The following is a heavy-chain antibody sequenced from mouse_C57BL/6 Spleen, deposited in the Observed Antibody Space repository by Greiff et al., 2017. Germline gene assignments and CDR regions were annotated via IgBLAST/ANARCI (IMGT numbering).Heavy chain of an antibody. CDR2: IRRKSSNYAT. J-gene: IGHJ4*01. CDR3: VRVNAMDY. Sequence: EVQLVESGGGLVQPKGSLKLSCAASGFTFNTYAMHWVRQAPGKGLEWVARIRRKSSNYATYYADSVKDRFTISRDDSQSMLYLQINNLKTEDTALYYCVRVNAMDYWGQGTSVTVSS. V-gene: IGHV10-3*01. CDR1: GFTFNTYA.